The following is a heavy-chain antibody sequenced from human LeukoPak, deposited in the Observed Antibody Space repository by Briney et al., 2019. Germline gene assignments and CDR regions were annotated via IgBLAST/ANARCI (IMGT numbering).Heavy chain of an antibody. D-gene: IGHD1-26*01. J-gene: IGHJ5*02. V-gene: IGHV1-3*01. CDR3: ARDLVGATELLWFDP. CDR1: GYTFTSYG. Sequence: GASVKVSCKASGYTFTSYGISWVRQAPGQRLEWMGWINAGNGNTKYSQKFQGRVTITRDTSASTAYMELSSLRSEDTAVYYCARDLVGATELLWFDPWGQGTLVTVSS. CDR2: INAGNGNT.